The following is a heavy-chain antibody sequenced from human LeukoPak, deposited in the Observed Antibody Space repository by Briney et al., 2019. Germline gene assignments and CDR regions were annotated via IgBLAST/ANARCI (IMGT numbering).Heavy chain of an antibody. Sequence: QPGESLRLSCAASGFTFSSYWMHWVRQAPGKGLVWVSRINSDGSSTTYADSVKGRFTISRDNAKNTLYLQMNSLRAEDTAVYYCARDVYYGSGSYSNDAFDIWGQGTMVTVSS. V-gene: IGHV3-74*01. CDR2: INSDGSST. D-gene: IGHD3-10*01. J-gene: IGHJ3*02. CDR1: GFTFSSYW. CDR3: ARDVYYGSGSYSNDAFDI.